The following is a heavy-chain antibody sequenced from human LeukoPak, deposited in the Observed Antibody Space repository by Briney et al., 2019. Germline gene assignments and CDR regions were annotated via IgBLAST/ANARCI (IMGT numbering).Heavy chain of an antibody. J-gene: IGHJ6*02. CDR1: GYTFTSYG. CDR3: ARDPGAIVVVPAAIYPDYYYGMDV. V-gene: IGHV1-18*01. Sequence: ASVKVSCKASGYTFTSYGISWVRQAPGQGLEWMGWISAYNGNTNYAQKLQGRVTMTTDTSTSTAYMELRSLRSDDTAVYYCARDPGAIVVVPAAIYPDYYYGMDVWGQGTTVTVSS. CDR2: ISAYNGNT. D-gene: IGHD2-2*01.